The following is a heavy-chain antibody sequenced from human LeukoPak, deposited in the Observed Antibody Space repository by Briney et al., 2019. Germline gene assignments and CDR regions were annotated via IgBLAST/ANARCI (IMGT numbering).Heavy chain of an antibody. CDR1: DDSISDYY. J-gene: IGHJ3*02. V-gene: IGHV4-59*12. CDR3: ARVVDYDILTGDTSDAFDI. Sequence: SETLSLTCTVSDDSISDYYRGWIRQPPGKGLEWLVYFHNSGTSTYHPSLKTRVTISSRTSKNHFSLKLSSVTAADTAVYYCARVVDYDILTGDTSDAFDIWGQGKMVTVSS. D-gene: IGHD3-9*01. CDR2: FHNSGTS.